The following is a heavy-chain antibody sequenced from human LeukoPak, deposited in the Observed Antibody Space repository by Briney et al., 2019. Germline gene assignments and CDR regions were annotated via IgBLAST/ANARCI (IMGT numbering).Heavy chain of an antibody. Sequence: ASVNVSCTASGYTFTSYGISWVRQASGQGLEWMGGIIPIFGTANYAQKFQGRVTITADESTSTAYMELSSLRSEDTAVYYCATSQTHDYFDYWGQGTLVTVSS. CDR3: ATSQTHDYFDY. J-gene: IGHJ4*02. CDR1: GYTFTSYG. V-gene: IGHV1-69*13. CDR2: IIPIFGTA.